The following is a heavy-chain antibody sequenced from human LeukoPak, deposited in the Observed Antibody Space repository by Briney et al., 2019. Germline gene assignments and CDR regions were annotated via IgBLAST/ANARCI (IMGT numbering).Heavy chain of an antibody. D-gene: IGHD1-26*01. CDR1: GVSISSYY. CDR2: IYYSGST. V-gene: IGHV4-59*01. J-gene: IGHJ4*02. CDR3: ARVSGGTYPDY. Sequence: SETLSLTCTVSGVSISSYYWSWIRQPPGKGLEWIGYIYYSGSTNYNPSLKSRVTISVDTSKNQFSLKLSSVTAADTAVYYCARVSGGTYPDYWGQGTLVTVSP.